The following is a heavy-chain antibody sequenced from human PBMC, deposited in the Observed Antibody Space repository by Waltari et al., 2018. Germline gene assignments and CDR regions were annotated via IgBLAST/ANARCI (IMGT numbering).Heavy chain of an antibody. CDR1: GGSISTNYT. D-gene: IGHD4-17*01. CDR2: MQYRGGT. V-gene: IGHV4-39*01. J-gene: IGHJ1*01. Sequence: QLQLQESGPGLVKPSETLSLTCTVSGGSISTNYTWGWIRQPPRKGLEWMGNMQYRGGTFYNPSLKSRVTISLDTSKNQFSLRLSSVGAADTAVYFCGRIAFGDDGGYFQHWGQGTLVTVSS. CDR3: GRIAFGDDGGYFQH.